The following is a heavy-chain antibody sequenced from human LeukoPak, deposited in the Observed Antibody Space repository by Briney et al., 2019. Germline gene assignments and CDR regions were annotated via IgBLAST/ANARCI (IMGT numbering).Heavy chain of an antibody. Sequence: GGSLRLSCAASGFTFSSYWMSWVRQAPGKVLEWVSTISGSGDSTYYADSVKGRFTISRDNSKNTLYLQMNSLRAEDTAVYYCAKLYSSSFDYWGQGTLVTVSS. J-gene: IGHJ4*02. D-gene: IGHD6-6*01. CDR2: ISGSGDST. CDR3: AKLYSSSFDY. CDR1: GFTFSSYW. V-gene: IGHV3-23*01.